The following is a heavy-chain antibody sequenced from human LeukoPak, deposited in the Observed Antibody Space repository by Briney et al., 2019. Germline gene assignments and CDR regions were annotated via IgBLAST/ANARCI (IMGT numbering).Heavy chain of an antibody. CDR1: GGTFSSYA. D-gene: IGHD3-10*01. CDR3: STERQPTYHYNSKYTDG. Sequence: SVKVSCKASGGTFSSYAISWVRQATGQGLEWMGRIIPIFGTANYAQKFQGRVTITTDESTRTAYIELSSLRSEHTSVYYRSTERQPTYHYNSKYTDGWGKAPTVT. V-gene: IGHV1-69*05. CDR2: IIPIFGTA. J-gene: IGHJ6*03.